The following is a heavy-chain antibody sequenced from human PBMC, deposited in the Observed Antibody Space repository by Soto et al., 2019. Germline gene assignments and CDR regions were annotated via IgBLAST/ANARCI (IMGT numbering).Heavy chain of an antibody. CDR2: IIPIYGTT. J-gene: IGHJ5*02. Sequence: SVKVSCKASEDTFSSHAISWVRQAPGQGLEWMGGIIPIYGTTNYAQKFQDRVTITADTSTSTTYMELSSLRSDDTAVYYCARDLGGCSAGSCRYNWFDPWGQGTLVPSPQ. V-gene: IGHV1-69*06. CDR3: ARDLGGCSAGSCRYNWFDP. D-gene: IGHD2-15*01. CDR1: EDTFSSHA.